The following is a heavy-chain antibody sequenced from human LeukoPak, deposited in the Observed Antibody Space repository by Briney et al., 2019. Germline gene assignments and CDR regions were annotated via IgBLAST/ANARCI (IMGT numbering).Heavy chain of an antibody. CDR3: AGCSGGSCYSRGKYGVDV. CDR2: LYSAGST. V-gene: IGHV3-53*01. D-gene: IGHD2-15*01. CDR1: GFIVSNNF. Sequence: PGGSLRLSCAASGFIVSNNFMSWVRQAPGKGLEWVSVLYSAGSTFYVDSVKGRFTISRDNSKNMLFLQMNSLRVEDTAIYYCAGCSGGSCYSRGKYGVDVWGQGTTVIVSS. J-gene: IGHJ6*02.